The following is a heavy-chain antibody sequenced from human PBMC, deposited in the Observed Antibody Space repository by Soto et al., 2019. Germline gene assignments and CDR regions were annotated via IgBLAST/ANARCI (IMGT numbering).Heavy chain of an antibody. CDR1: GFTFSSYS. V-gene: IGHV3-48*01. J-gene: IGHJ5*02. D-gene: IGHD6-13*01. CDR2: ISSSSSTI. Sequence: PGGSLRLSCAASGFTFSSYSMNWVRQAPGKGLEWVSYISSSSSTIYYADSVKGRFTISRDNAKNSLYLQMNSLRAEDTAVYYCAREQQLVGWNWFDPWGQGTLVTVSS. CDR3: AREQQLVGWNWFDP.